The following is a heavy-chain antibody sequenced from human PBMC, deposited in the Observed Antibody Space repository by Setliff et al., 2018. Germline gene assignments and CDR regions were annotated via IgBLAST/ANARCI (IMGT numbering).Heavy chain of an antibody. J-gene: IGHJ6*03. CDR3: ARDLYSSSSGGFYYYYYYMDV. Sequence: SETLSLTCTVSGGSISSGSYYWSWIRQPARKGLEWIGHIYSSGSTNYNPSLKSRVTISVDRSKNQFSLKLSSVIAADTAVYYCARDLYSSSSGGFYYYYYYMDVWGKGTTVTVSS. CDR1: GGSISSGSYY. V-gene: IGHV4-61*09. CDR2: IYSSGST. D-gene: IGHD6-6*01.